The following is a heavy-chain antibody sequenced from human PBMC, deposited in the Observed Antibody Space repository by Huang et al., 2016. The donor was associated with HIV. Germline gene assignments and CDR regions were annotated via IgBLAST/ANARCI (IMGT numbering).Heavy chain of an antibody. CDR1: GFSFSTYG. D-gene: IGHD5-12*01. V-gene: IGHV3-30*18. Sequence: QVQLVESGGGVVQPGRSLVLSCAASGFSFSTYGIHWVRQAPGKGVEWVEIISYDGNNKYYADAVKGRFTISRDNSKNTLYLQINSLRAEDTAVYYCAKDLGYGGDYWGQGTLVTVSS. CDR3: AKDLGYGGDY. J-gene: IGHJ4*02. CDR2: ISYDGNNK.